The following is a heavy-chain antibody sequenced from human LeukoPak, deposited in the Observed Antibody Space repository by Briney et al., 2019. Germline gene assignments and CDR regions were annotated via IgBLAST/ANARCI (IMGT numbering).Heavy chain of an antibody. J-gene: IGHJ4*02. V-gene: IGHV6-1*01. CDR1: DDIVSSNRAV. CDR2: TYYRSKWNN. D-gene: IGHD7-27*01. CDR3: ARARELGIWDY. Sequence: SQTLSLTCAVSDDIVSSNRAVWHWIRQSPSRGLEWLGRTYYRSKWNNDYAVSVKGRITINPDTSKNQFSLQLNSLTNQDTAVYYCARARELGIWDYWGQGTLVTVSS.